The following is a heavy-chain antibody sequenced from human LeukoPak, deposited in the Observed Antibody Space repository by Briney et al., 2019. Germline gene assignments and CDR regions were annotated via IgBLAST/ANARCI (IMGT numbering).Heavy chain of an antibody. J-gene: IGHJ4*02. CDR3: AREGPPGCSSTSCYTDY. Sequence: PSETLSLTCAVYGGSFSGYYWSWIRQPAGKGLEWIGRIYTSGSTNYNPSLKSRVTISVDTSKNQFSLKLSSVTAADTAVYYCAREGPPGCSSTSCYTDYWGQGTLVTLSS. D-gene: IGHD2-2*02. V-gene: IGHV4-4*07. CDR1: GGSFSGYY. CDR2: IYTSGST.